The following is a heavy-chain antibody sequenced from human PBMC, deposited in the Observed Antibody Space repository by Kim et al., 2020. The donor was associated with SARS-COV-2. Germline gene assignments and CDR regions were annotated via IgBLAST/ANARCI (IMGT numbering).Heavy chain of an antibody. D-gene: IGHD3-10*01. CDR1: GGSISSYY. J-gene: IGHJ4*02. Sequence: SETLSLTCTVSGGSISSYYWSWIRQPPGKGLEWIGYIYYSGSTNYNPSLKSRVTISVDTSKNQFSLKLSSVTAADTAVYYCASLIRFGESRYYFDYWGQGTLVTVSS. CDR3: ASLIRFGESRYYFDY. CDR2: IYYSGST. V-gene: IGHV4-59*13.